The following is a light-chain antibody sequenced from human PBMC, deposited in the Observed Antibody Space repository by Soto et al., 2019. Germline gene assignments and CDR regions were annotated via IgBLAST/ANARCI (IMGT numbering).Light chain of an antibody. V-gene: IGKV3-15*01. J-gene: IGKJ4*01. CDR1: QGIGDT. Sequence: LVVRQYTNTPSVSSGAGANLSFMASQGIGDTLAWYQHKPGQTPRLLIYDTSTRATGVPTRFSGSRSGAEFTLTINSLQSEDFAVYYCQPYNNWPLTFGGGTKVDIK. CDR2: DTS. CDR3: QPYNNWPLT.